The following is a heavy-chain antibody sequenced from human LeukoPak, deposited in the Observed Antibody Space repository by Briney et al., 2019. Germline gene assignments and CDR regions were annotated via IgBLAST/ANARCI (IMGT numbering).Heavy chain of an antibody. CDR1: GYTFTSYY. V-gene: IGHV1-46*01. CDR3: ARDPYYYDSSGHYYASYYFDY. D-gene: IGHD3-22*01. CDR2: INPSGGST. Sequence: ASVKVSCKASGYTFTSYYMHWVRQAPGQGLEWMGIINPSGGSTSYAQKFQGRVTMTRDTSTSTVYMELSSLRSEDTAVYYCARDPYYYDSSGHYYASYYFDYWGQGTLVTVSS. J-gene: IGHJ4*02.